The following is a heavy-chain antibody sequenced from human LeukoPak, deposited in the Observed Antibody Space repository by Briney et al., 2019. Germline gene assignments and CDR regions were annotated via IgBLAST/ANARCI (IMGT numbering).Heavy chain of an antibody. CDR3: AKERPQTTSFDY. J-gene: IGHJ4*02. Sequence: GGSLRLSCAASGFTFSTYPMNWVRQAPGKGLEWVSTISGSGGNTYYADSVKGRFTISRDNSKNTLYLQMNSLRAEDTAIYYCAKERPQTTSFDYWGQGTLVSVSS. CDR1: GFTFSTYP. CDR2: ISGSGGNT. V-gene: IGHV3-23*01. D-gene: IGHD2/OR15-2a*01.